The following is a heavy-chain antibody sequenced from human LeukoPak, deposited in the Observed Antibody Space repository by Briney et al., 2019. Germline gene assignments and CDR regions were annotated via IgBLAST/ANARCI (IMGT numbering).Heavy chain of an antibody. V-gene: IGHV3-21*01. D-gene: IGHD6-13*01. CDR2: ISSSSSYI. CDR1: GFNVSDHY. CDR3: ARGVAAAGTIDY. J-gene: IGHJ4*02. Sequence: GGSLRLSCVASGFNVSDHYIDWVRQAPGKGLEWVSSISSSSSYIYYADSVKGRFTISRDNAKNSLYLQMNSLRAEDTAVYYCARGVAAAGTIDYWGQGTLVTVSS.